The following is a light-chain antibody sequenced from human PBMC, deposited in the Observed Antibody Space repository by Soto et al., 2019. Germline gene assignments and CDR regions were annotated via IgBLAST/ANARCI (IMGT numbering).Light chain of an antibody. CDR3: CSYAGSYTYVV. Sequence: QSALTQPASVSGSPGQSITISCTGTSSDVGGYNYVSWYQQHPGKAPKLVIYEVSNRPSGVSNRFSGSKSGNTASLTISGLQAEDEADYYCCSYAGSYTYVVFGGGTKLTVL. CDR2: EVS. J-gene: IGLJ2*01. CDR1: SSDVGGYNY. V-gene: IGLV2-14*01.